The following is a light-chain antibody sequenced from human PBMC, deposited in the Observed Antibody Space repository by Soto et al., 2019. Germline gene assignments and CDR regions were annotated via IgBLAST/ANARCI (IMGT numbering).Light chain of an antibody. J-gene: IGKJ3*01. CDR2: AAS. CDR1: QGISNY. Sequence: DIQMTQSPSSLSASVGDRVTITCRARQGISNYLAWYQQKPWKVPKLLIYAASNLQSGVPSRFIGSGSGTDFTLTISSLQPEDVATYYFQKYNSAPFTFCTGNKVDIK. CDR3: QKYNSAPFT. V-gene: IGKV1-27*01.